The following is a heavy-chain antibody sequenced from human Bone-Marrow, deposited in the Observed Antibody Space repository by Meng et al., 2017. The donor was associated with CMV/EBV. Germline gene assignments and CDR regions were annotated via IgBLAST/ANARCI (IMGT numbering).Heavy chain of an antibody. Sequence: GGSLRLSCVTSGFTFSESWMHWVRQAPGKGLSWVSRINLDGTKTTYADSVQGRFTISRDNAKNSLYLQMNSLRAEDTAVYYCARDMLWEPVIAGALFKTGMDVWGQGTTVTVSS. D-gene: IGHD6-13*01. J-gene: IGHJ6*02. CDR1: GFTFSESW. CDR3: ARDMLWEPVIAGALFKTGMDV. V-gene: IGHV3-74*03. CDR2: INLDGTKT.